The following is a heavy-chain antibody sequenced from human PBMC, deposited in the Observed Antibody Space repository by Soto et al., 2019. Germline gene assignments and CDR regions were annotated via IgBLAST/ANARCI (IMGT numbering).Heavy chain of an antibody. CDR3: ARRGLGLAFDF. V-gene: IGHV3-13*01. Sequence: EVQLVESGGGLVQPGGSLRLSCAASGFTFSNYDMHWVRQATGKGLEWVSAIGAIAGTYYAGSVKGRFTISRENARNSLYLQMNSLRAGDTAVYYYARRGLGLAFDFWGQGTLVTVSS. CDR2: IGAIAGT. CDR1: GFTFSNYD. D-gene: IGHD7-27*01. J-gene: IGHJ4*02.